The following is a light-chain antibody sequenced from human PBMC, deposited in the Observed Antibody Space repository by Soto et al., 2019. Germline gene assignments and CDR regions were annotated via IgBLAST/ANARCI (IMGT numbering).Light chain of an antibody. CDR3: QQSYSTPPT. CDR2: AAS. CDR1: QNIGVY. V-gene: IGKV1-39*01. Sequence: DIQMTQSPSSLSASVGDRVTITCRASQNIGVYLNWYQKKPGKAPKLLIYAASSLQSGVPSRFSGSGSGTDFTLTISSLQPEDFATYYCQQSYSTPPTFGQGTRLEIK. J-gene: IGKJ5*01.